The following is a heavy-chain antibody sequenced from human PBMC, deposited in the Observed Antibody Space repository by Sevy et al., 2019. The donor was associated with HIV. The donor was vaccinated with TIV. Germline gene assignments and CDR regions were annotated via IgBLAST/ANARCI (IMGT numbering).Heavy chain of an antibody. CDR3: ARRALGGPDI. D-gene: IGHD6-25*01. CDR1: GGSFSDYY. CDR2: IYRDGIV. J-gene: IGHJ3*02. V-gene: IGHV4-59*01. Sequence: SETLSLTCTLSGGSFSDYYWTWIRQSPGKGLEWIGYIYRDGIVDYNPSLKSRVSILKDRSRRQLSLRLSSLTAADTAVYYCARRALGGPDIWGPGTMVTVSS.